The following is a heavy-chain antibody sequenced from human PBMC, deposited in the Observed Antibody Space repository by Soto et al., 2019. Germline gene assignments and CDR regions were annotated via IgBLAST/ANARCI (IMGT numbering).Heavy chain of an antibody. V-gene: IGHV1-2*04. Sequence: QVQLVQSGAEVKKPGASVTVSCRSSGDTFNDYYIHWVRQAPGQGLEWMGWINPNGGVTKYAQKFQGWVSMTRDTSTRTVYMHQSRSRSDDTAVDYCARESGGATATLDYYYFYMDVWGTGTTVTVSS. CDR2: INPNGGVT. D-gene: IGHD5-12*01. CDR1: GDTFNDYY. CDR3: ARESGGATATLDYYYFYMDV. J-gene: IGHJ6*03.